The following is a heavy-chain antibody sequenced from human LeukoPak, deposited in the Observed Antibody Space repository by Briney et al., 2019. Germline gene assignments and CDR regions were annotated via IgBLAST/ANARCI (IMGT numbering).Heavy chain of an antibody. CDR3: AREDYYGSGSYYG. CDR1: GFTFSSYS. J-gene: IGHJ4*02. D-gene: IGHD3-10*01. Sequence: PGGSLRLSCAASGFTFSSYSMNWVRQAPGKGLEWVSYISSSSSTIYYADSVKGRFTISRDNAKNSLYLQVNSLRDEDTAVYYCAREDYYGSGSYYGWGQGTLVTVSS. CDR2: ISSSSSTI. V-gene: IGHV3-48*02.